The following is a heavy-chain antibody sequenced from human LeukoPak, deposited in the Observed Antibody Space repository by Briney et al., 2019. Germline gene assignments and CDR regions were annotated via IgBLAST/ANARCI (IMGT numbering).Heavy chain of an antibody. Sequence: GRSLRLSCAASGFTFYDYAMHWVRQAPGKGLEWVSGISWNSGSIGYADSVKGRFTISRDNAKNSLYLQMNSLRAEDTAFYYCAKDKASSGYYTSLDYWGQGTLVTVSS. D-gene: IGHD3-22*01. CDR2: ISWNSGSI. CDR1: GFTFYDYA. V-gene: IGHV3-9*01. CDR3: AKDKASSGYYTSLDY. J-gene: IGHJ4*02.